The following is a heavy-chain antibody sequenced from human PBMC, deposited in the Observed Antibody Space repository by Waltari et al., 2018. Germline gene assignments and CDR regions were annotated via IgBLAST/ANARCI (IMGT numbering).Heavy chain of an antibody. V-gene: IGHV7-4-1*02. CDR1: GYTFTNFA. CDR3: ARDRVVGATDWAY. D-gene: IGHD1-26*01. J-gene: IGHJ4*02. CDR2: ISTATGNP. Sequence: QVQLVQSASELKEPGASVKIACKASGYTFTNFAIDWARQAPGQGLEWMGWISTATGNPTYGRGFTGRYVLSLDTSINTAYLQITSLKAEDTAFYFCARDRVVGATDWAYWGQGTLVTVSS.